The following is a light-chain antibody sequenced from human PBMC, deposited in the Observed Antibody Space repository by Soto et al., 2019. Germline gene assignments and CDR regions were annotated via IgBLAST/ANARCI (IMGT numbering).Light chain of an antibody. CDR3: QQYGGSPPFT. CDR1: QDITKTY. Sequence: EIVLTQSPGTLSLSPGERASLSCRASQDITKTYLAWYQQKPGQAPRLLIYGASIRATGIPDRFSGSGSGTDFTLTISRLEPEDFAVYFCQQYGGSPPFTFGQGTRLEIK. CDR2: GAS. V-gene: IGKV3-20*01. J-gene: IGKJ5*01.